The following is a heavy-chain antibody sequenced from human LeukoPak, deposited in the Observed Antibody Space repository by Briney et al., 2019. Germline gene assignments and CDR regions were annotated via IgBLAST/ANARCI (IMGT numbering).Heavy chain of an antibody. CDR1: GFTFSSYW. D-gene: IGHD6-19*01. CDR3: ARASSGWSPFDY. Sequence: GGSLRLSCAASGFTFSSYWMHWVRQAPGKGLVWVSRINSDGSSTSYADSMKGRFTISRDNAKNTLYLQMNSLRAEDTAVYYCARASSGWSPFDYWGQGTLVTVSS. J-gene: IGHJ4*02. V-gene: IGHV3-74*01. CDR2: INSDGSST.